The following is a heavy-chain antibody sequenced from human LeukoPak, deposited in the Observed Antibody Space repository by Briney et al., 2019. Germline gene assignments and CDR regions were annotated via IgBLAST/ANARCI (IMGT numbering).Heavy chain of an antibody. D-gene: IGHD5-24*01. CDR1: GFKFADYS. Sequence: GGSLRLSCAASGFKFADYSMHWVRQAPGKGLEWVAVISYDGSNKYYADSVKGRFTTSRDNSKNTLYLQMNSLRAEDTAVYYCAKGDGYNGDAFDIWGQGTMVTVSS. J-gene: IGHJ3*02. CDR2: ISYDGSNK. CDR3: AKGDGYNGDAFDI. V-gene: IGHV3-30*18.